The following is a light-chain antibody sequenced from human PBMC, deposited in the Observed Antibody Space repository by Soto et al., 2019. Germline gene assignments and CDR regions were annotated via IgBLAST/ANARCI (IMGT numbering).Light chain of an antibody. CDR2: AAS. J-gene: IGKJ4*01. Sequence: DIQMTQSPSSLSASVGDRVTITCRASQSISSYLNWYQQKPGKAPKLLIYAASRLQSGVPSRFSGRGSGTDFTLTISSLQPEDFATYYCQQSYSTPRPFGGGTKVDIK. CDR1: QSISSY. CDR3: QQSYSTPRP. V-gene: IGKV1-39*01.